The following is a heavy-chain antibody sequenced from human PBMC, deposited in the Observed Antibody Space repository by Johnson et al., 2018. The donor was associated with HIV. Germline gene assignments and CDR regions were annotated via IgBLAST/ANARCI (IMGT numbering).Heavy chain of an antibody. Sequence: QVQLVESGGGVVQPGRSLRLSCAASGFTFSSYAMHWVRQAPGKGLEWVAVISYDGSNKYYADSVKGRFNISRDNSKNTLYLQMNSLRAEDTAVYYCARGGGYSIAAPSDAFDIWGQGTMVTVSS. D-gene: IGHD6-6*01. V-gene: IGHV3-30-3*01. CDR3: ARGGGYSIAAPSDAFDI. CDR2: ISYDGSNK. CDR1: GFTFSSYA. J-gene: IGHJ3*02.